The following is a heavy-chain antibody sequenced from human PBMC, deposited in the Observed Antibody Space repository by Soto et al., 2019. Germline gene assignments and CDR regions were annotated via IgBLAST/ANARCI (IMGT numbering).Heavy chain of an antibody. CDR1: GYTFTSYD. CDR3: ARGQFCVVVPDACAFDI. J-gene: IGHJ3*02. V-gene: IGHV1-8*01. CDR2: MNPNSGNT. D-gene: IGHD2-2*01. Sequence: QVQLVQSGAEVKKPGASVKVSCKASGYTFTSYDINWVRQATGQGLEWMGWMNPNSGNTGYAQKFQGRVTMTRNTSISTAYMELSSLRSEDTAVYYCARGQFCVVVPDACAFDIWGQGTMVTVSS.